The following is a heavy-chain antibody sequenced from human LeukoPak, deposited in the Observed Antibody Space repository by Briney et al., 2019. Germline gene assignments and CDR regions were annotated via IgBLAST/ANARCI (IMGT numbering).Heavy chain of an antibody. CDR2: INPNSGGT. D-gene: IGHD3-10*01. Sequence: GASVKVSCKASGYTFTGYYMHWVRQAPGQGLEWMGWINPNSGGTNYAQKFQGRVTMTRDTSISTAYMELSRLRSDDTAVYYCARVASGSGSHLYYYYMDVWGKGTTVTVSS. CDR1: GYTFTGYY. CDR3: ARVASGSGSHLYYYYMDV. J-gene: IGHJ6*03. V-gene: IGHV1-2*02.